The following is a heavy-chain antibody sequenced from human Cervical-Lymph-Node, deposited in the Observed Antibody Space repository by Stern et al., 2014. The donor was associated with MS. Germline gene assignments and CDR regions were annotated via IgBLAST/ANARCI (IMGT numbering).Heavy chain of an antibody. J-gene: IGHJ4*02. V-gene: IGHV1-69*01. Sequence: VQLVESGPEVKKPGSSVKVSCKASGGSLKTYAITWVRQAPGQGLEWMGGTSPMFASTNIAQRFQGRVTITADESANTAYMEMRSLRTEDTAVYYCARDRNGEGVMAYWGQGTLVTVSS. CDR2: TSPMFAST. D-gene: IGHD3-16*01. CDR1: GGSLKTYA. CDR3: ARDRNGEGVMAY.